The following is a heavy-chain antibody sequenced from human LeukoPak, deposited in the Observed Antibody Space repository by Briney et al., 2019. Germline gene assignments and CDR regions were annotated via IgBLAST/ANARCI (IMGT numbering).Heavy chain of an antibody. D-gene: IGHD5-12*01. CDR2: IIPIFGTA. Sequence: SVKVSCKASGGTFSSYAISWVRQAPGQGLEWMGGIIPIFGTANYAQKFQGRVTITTDESTSTAYMELSSLRSEDTAVYYCARDHPEHSGYDHLAFDIWGQGTMVTVSS. V-gene: IGHV1-69*05. CDR1: GGTFSSYA. J-gene: IGHJ3*02. CDR3: ARDHPEHSGYDHLAFDI.